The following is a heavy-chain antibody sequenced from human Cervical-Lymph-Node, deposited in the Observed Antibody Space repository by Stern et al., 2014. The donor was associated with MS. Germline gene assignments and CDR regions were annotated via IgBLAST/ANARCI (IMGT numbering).Heavy chain of an antibody. V-gene: IGHV3-73*01. CDR3: APSSAI. CDR2: IRNKGKNYAT. Sequence: VQLVESGGGLVQPGGSLKVSCAASGFNFSASVIHWVRPAPGKGLEWFGRIRNKGKNYATAYAVSVKGRFTISRDDSKNTAYLHMSSLKVEDTAVYYCAPSSAIWGRGTMVTVSS. CDR1: GFNFSASV. J-gene: IGHJ3*02.